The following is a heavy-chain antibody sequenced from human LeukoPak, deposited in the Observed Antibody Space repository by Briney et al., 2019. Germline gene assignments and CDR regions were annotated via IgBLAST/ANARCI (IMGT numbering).Heavy chain of an antibody. CDR3: ARDLGGHSSSWFDP. D-gene: IGHD6-13*01. CDR2: ISSSGSTI. Sequence: GGSLRLSCAASGFTFSRYSMNWVRQAPGKGLEWVSYISSSGSTIYYADSVKGRFTTSRDNAKNSLYLQMNSLRAEDTAVYYCARDLGGHSSSWFDPWGQGILVTVSS. V-gene: IGHV3-48*04. J-gene: IGHJ5*02. CDR1: GFTFSRYS.